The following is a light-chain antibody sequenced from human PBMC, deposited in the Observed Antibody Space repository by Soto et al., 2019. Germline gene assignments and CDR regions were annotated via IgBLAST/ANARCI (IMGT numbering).Light chain of an antibody. Sequence: AIRMTQSPSSFSASTGDRVTITCRASQGISSYLAWYQQKPGKAPKLLIYAASTLQSGVPSRFSGSGSGTDFTLTISSLQPDDFATYYCQQYNSYSPTWTFGQGTKVDIK. V-gene: IGKV1-8*01. CDR3: QQYNSYSPTWT. CDR1: QGISSY. CDR2: AAS. J-gene: IGKJ1*01.